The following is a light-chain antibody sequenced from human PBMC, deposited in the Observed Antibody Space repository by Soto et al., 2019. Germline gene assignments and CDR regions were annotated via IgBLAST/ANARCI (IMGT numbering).Light chain of an antibody. CDR2: SNN. CDR1: SSNIGSNN. Sequence: QSVLTQTPSASGTPGQRVNISCSGSSSNIGSNNVNWYQQLPGTAPKLLIYSNNQRPSGVPDRFSGSKSGTSASLAISGLQSEDEADYDCEAWDDSLNGVVFGGGTKLTVL. CDR3: EAWDDSLNGVV. J-gene: IGLJ2*01. V-gene: IGLV1-44*01.